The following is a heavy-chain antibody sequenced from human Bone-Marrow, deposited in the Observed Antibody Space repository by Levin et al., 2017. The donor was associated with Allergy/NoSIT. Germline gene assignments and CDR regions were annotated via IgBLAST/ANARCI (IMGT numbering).Heavy chain of an antibody. CDR3: ARDRKTTVTTQPSGKAYGMDV. V-gene: IGHV3-33*01. CDR2: IWYDGSNK. J-gene: IGHJ6*02. D-gene: IGHD4-17*01. Sequence: GGSLRLSCAASGFTFSSYGMHWVRQAPGKGLEWVAVIWYDGSNKYYADSVKGRFTISRDNSKNTLYLQMNSLRAEDTAVYYCARDRKTTVTTQPSGKAYGMDVWGQGTTVTVSS. CDR1: GFTFSSYG.